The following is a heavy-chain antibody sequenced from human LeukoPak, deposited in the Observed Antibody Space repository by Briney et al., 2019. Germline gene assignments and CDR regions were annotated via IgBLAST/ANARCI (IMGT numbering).Heavy chain of an antibody. CDR2: INPSGGST. CDR3: ARLSWSTAMVSDFDY. J-gene: IGHJ4*02. D-gene: IGHD5-18*01. CDR1: GYTFTSYY. V-gene: IGHV1-46*01. Sequence: ASVKVSCKASGYTFTSYYMHWVRQAPGQGLEWMGIINPSGGSTSYAQKFQGRVTMTRDMSTSTVYMELSSLRSEDTAVYYCARLSWSTAMVSDFDYWGQGTLVTVSS.